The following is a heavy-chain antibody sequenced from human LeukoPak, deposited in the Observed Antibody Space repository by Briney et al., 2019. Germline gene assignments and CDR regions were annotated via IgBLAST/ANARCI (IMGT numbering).Heavy chain of an antibody. J-gene: IGHJ4*02. V-gene: IGHV4-34*01. CDR3: ARNSGSKYPL. CDR1: GGSFSGYY. Sequence: SETLSLTCAVYGGSFSGYYWSWIRQPPGKGLEWIGEINHSGSTNYNPSLKSRVTISVDTSKNQFSLKLSSVTAADTAVYYCARNSGSKYPLWGQGTLVTVSS. CDR2: INHSGST. D-gene: IGHD1-26*01.